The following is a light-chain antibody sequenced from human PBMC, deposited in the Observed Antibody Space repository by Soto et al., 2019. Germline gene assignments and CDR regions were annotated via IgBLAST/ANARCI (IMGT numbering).Light chain of an antibody. V-gene: IGKV1-5*03. CDR2: KAS. Sequence: SQMTQSPSSLSASVVDRVTITCEATQDIRKYLNWYQQKPGKAPKLLIYKASTLKSGVPSRFSGSGSGTEFTLTISSLQPDDFATYYCQHYNSYSEAFGQGTKVDIK. CDR3: QHYNSYSEA. J-gene: IGKJ1*01. CDR1: QDIRKY.